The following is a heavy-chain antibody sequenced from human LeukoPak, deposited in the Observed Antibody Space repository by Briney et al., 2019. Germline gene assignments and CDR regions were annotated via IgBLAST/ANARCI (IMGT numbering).Heavy chain of an antibody. CDR3: AKDGISGIAAAGTRYFDY. V-gene: IGHV3-23*01. CDR2: ISGSGGST. D-gene: IGHD6-13*01. CDR1: GFTFSSYA. Sequence: GGSLRLSCAASGFTFSSYAMSWVRQAPGKGLERVSAISGSGGSTYYADSAKGRFTISRDNSKNTLYLQMNSLRAEDTAVYYCAKDGISGIAAAGTRYFDYWGQGTLVTVSS. J-gene: IGHJ4*02.